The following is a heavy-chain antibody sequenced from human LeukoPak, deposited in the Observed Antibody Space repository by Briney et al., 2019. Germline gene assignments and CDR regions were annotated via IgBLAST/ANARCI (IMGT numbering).Heavy chain of an antibody. CDR2: IQFDGTNK. Sequence: GGSLRLSCAASGFTFSTYGMHWVRLAPGKGLEWVAFIQFDGTNKYYTDSVKGRFTISRDTFKNTLYLQMNSLRAEDTAVYYCARDGGVATITDFDYWGQGTLVTVSS. CDR1: GFTFSTYG. V-gene: IGHV3-30*02. D-gene: IGHD5-12*01. J-gene: IGHJ4*02. CDR3: ARDGGVATITDFDY.